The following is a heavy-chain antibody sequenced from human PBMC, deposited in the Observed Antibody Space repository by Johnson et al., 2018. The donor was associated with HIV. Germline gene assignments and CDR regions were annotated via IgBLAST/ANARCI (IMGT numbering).Heavy chain of an antibody. J-gene: IGHJ3*02. CDR3: AKGSGSGWLRDAFDI. CDR2: IRGSGGST. V-gene: IGHV3-23*04. D-gene: IGHD6-19*01. CDR1: GFTFSSYA. Sequence: VQLVESGGGLVQPGGSLRLSCAASGFTFSSYAMSWVRQAPGKGLEWVSVIRGSGGSTYYADSVKGRFTISRDNSKNTLYLEMNSLRAEDTAVYYCAKGSGSGWLRDAFDIWGQGTMVTVSS.